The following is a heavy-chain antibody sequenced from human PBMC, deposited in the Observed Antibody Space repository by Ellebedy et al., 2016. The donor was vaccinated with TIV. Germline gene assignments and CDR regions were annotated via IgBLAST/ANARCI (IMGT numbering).Heavy chain of an antibody. CDR2: TSYDGRYK. J-gene: IGHJ5*02. CDR3: AVGRPNYGDFPS. CDR1: GFTFSNYD. D-gene: IGHD4-17*01. V-gene: IGHV3-33*05. Sequence: GGSLRLSXAGSGFTFSNYDIHWVRQAPGKGLEWVASTSYDGRYKYYADSVKGRFTISRDNSMNTVYLQLNSLRVEDTAVYYCAVGRPNYGDFPSWGQGTLVTVSS.